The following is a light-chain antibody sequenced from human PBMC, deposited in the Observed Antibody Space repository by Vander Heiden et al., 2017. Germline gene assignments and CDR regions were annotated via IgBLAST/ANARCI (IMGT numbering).Light chain of an antibody. Sequence: EILLTQSPATLSLSPGERATLSCRTSQSVSTYLAWYQQKPGQVPRLLIYDASNRATGVPARFSGSGSGTDFTLTISSLEPEDFAVYYCQQRSNWWTFGQGTKVEIK. V-gene: IGKV3-11*01. J-gene: IGKJ1*01. CDR3: QQRSNWWT. CDR1: QSVSTY. CDR2: DAS.